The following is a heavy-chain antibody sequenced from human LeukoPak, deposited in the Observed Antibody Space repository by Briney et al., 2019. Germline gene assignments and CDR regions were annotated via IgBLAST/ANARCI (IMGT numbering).Heavy chain of an antibody. D-gene: IGHD2-2*01. V-gene: IGHV3-21*01. Sequence: PGRSLRLSCAASGFTFSSYTMNWVRQAPGKGLEWVSSISSSSTYINYADSVKGRFTISRDNAKNSLYLQMNSLRAEDTAVYYCARVPWSSVTSCDYWGQGTLVTVSS. J-gene: IGHJ4*02. CDR3: ARVPWSSVTSCDY. CDR1: GFTFSSYT. CDR2: ISSSSTYI.